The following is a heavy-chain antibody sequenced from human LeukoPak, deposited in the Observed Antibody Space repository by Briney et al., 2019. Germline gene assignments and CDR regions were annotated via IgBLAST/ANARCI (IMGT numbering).Heavy chain of an antibody. Sequence: ASVKVSCKASGYTFTGYYMHWVRQAPGQGLEWMGWINPNSGGTNYAQKFQGWVTMTRDTSISTAYMELSRLRSDDTAVYYCARSVAAAGIGVDYWGQGTLVTVSS. CDR2: INPNSGGT. CDR1: GYTFTGYY. D-gene: IGHD6-13*01. J-gene: IGHJ4*02. CDR3: ARSVAAAGIGVDY. V-gene: IGHV1-2*04.